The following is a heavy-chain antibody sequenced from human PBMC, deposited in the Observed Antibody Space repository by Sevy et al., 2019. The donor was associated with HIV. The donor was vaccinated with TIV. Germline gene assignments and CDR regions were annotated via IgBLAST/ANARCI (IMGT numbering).Heavy chain of an antibody. CDR2: ISSSSSYI. CDR3: ERASQQLVLLREYYFDY. Sequence: GGCLRLSCAASGFTFNIYSMNWVRQAPGKGLEWVSSISSSSSYIYYADSLKGRFTVSRDNAKNSLYLQMNSLRAEDTAMYYCERASQQLVLLREYYFDYWGQGTLVTVSS. D-gene: IGHD6-13*01. J-gene: IGHJ4*02. CDR1: GFTFNIYS. V-gene: IGHV3-21*01.